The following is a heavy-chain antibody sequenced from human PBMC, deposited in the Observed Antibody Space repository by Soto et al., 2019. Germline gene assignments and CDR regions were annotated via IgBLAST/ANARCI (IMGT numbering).Heavy chain of an antibody. Sequence: SVKVSCKASGGTFSSYAISWVRQAPGQGLEWMGGIIPIFGTANYAQKFQGRVTITADESTSTAYMELSSLRSEDTAVYYCGRGSGSYYNEQGFDYWGQGTLVTSPQ. D-gene: IGHD3-10*01. CDR1: GGTFSSYA. J-gene: IGHJ4*02. V-gene: IGHV1-69*13. CDR2: IIPIFGTA. CDR3: GRGSGSYYNEQGFDY.